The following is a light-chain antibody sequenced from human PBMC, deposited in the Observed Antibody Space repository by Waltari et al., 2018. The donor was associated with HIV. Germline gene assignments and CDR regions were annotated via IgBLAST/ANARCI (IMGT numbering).Light chain of an antibody. CDR1: PSGTTN. Sequence: EIVMTHSPVTLSMSPGERATLSCRASPSGTTNLAWYQQKPGPAPRLLIYGAPPGATGIPARCSGSGSGREFTLTISSLQSEDFAVYYCQQYNNWPGITFGPGTKVDIK. J-gene: IGKJ3*01. CDR3: QQYNNWPGIT. CDR2: GAP. V-gene: IGKV3-15*01.